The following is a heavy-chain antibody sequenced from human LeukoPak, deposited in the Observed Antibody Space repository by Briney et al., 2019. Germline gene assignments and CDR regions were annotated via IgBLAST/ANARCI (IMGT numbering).Heavy chain of an antibody. D-gene: IGHD3-10*01. J-gene: IGHJ5*02. CDR2: INPSGGST. CDR1: GYTFTSYG. V-gene: IGHV1-46*01. CDR3: ARGGITMVRADNWFDP. Sequence: ASVKVSCKASGYTFTSYGISWVRQAPGQGLEWMGIINPSGGSTSYAQKFQGRVTMTRDMSTSTVYMELSSLRSEDTAVYYCARGGITMVRADNWFDPWGQGTLVTVSS.